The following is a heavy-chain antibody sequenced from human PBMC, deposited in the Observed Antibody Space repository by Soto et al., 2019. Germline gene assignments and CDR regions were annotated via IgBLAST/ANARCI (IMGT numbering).Heavy chain of an antibody. D-gene: IGHD6-13*01. V-gene: IGHV1-2*04. J-gene: IGHJ4*02. CDR1: GYTFTGYY. CDR2: IKPNSGGT. CDR3: ARANMAAAGIFDY. Sequence: ASVKVSCKASGYTFTGYYMHRVRQAPGQGLEWMGWIKPNSGGTNYAQKFQGWVTMTRDMSISTAYMELSRLRSDDTAVYYCARANMAAAGIFDYWGQGTLVTVSS.